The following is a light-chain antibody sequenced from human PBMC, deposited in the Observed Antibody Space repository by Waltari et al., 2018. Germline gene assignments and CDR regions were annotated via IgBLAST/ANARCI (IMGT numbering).Light chain of an antibody. CDR2: EVN. CDR3: SSYGGSSTLV. J-gene: IGLJ2*01. Sequence: QSALTQPPSASGSPGQSVTISCTGSSNDVGGFDYVSWYQQQPGKAPKLIIHEVNKPPSGVPDRFSGSKSGNSAYLTVSGLQADDEGDYHCSSYGGSSTLVFGGGTKLTVL. V-gene: IGLV2-8*01. CDR1: SNDVGGFDY.